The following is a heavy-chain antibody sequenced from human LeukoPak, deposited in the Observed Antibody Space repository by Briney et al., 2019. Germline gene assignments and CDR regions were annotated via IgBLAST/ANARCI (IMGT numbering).Heavy chain of an antibody. V-gene: IGHV3-48*03. D-gene: IGHD3-10*02. CDR2: ISSSGSTI. Sequence: GGSLRLSCAASGFTFSSYEMNWVRQAPAKGLEWVSYISSSGSTIYYADSVKDRFTISRDNAKNSLYLQMNSLRAEDTAVYYCAELGITMIGGVWGKGTTVTISS. J-gene: IGHJ6*04. CDR1: GFTFSSYE. CDR3: AELGITMIGGV.